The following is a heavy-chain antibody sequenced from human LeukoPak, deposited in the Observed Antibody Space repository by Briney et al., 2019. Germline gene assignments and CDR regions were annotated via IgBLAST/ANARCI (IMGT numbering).Heavy chain of an antibody. J-gene: IGHJ4*02. D-gene: IGHD3-3*01. CDR3: ASRTFEVEWL. V-gene: IGHV4-34*01. CDR2: INHSGST. CDR1: GGSFSGYY. Sequence: SETLSLTCAVYGGSFSGYYWSWIRQPPGKGLGWIGEINHSGSTNYNPSLKSRVTISVDTSKNQFSLKLSSVTAADTAVYYCASRTFEVEWLWGQGTLVTVSS.